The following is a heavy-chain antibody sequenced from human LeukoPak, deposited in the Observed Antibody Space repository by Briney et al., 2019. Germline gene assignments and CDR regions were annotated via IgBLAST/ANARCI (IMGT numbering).Heavy chain of an antibody. Sequence: SETLSLTCAVYGGSFSGYYWSWIRQPPGKGLEWIGEINHSGSTNYNPSLKSRVTISVDTPKNQFSLKLSSVTAADTAVYYCARGRGSNYVRFYYYGMDVWGQGTTVTVSS. CDR2: INHSGST. CDR1: GGSFSGYY. CDR3: ARGRGSNYVRFYYYGMDV. D-gene: IGHD4-11*01. V-gene: IGHV4-34*01. J-gene: IGHJ6*02.